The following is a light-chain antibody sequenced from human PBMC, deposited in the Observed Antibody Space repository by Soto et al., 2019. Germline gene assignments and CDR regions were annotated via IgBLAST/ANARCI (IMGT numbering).Light chain of an antibody. V-gene: IGKV3-11*01. Sequence: EIVLTHSPATLSLSPGERATLSCRASQSVSSYLAWYQQKPGQAPRLLIYDASNRATGIQARFSGSGSGTDFTLTISSLEPEDFAVYYCQQRSNWPPYTFGQGTKLEIK. CDR2: DAS. CDR3: QQRSNWPPYT. CDR1: QSVSSY. J-gene: IGKJ2*01.